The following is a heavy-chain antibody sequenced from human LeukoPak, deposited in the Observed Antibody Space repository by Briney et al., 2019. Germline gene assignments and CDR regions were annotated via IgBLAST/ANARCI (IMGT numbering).Heavy chain of an antibody. Sequence: GGSPRLSCAASGFTFSSYAMHWVRQAPGEGLEWVGVISYDGSNKYYADSVKGRFTISRDNSKNTLYLQMNSLRAEDTAVYYCARGPYDFWSGYHTYVDYWGQGTLVTVSS. CDR2: ISYDGSNK. CDR3: ARGPYDFWSGYHTYVDY. D-gene: IGHD3-3*01. J-gene: IGHJ4*02. V-gene: IGHV3-30-3*01. CDR1: GFTFSSYA.